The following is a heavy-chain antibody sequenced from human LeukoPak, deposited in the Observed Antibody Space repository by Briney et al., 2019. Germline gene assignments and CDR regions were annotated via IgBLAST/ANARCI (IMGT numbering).Heavy chain of an antibody. D-gene: IGHD3-16*02. V-gene: IGHV4-59*08. CDR2: IYYSGST. CDR3: ARHLPYDYVWGSYRSALDY. CDR1: GGSISSYY. Sequence: AETLSLTCSVSGGSISSYYWSWIRQPPGKGLEWIGYIYYSGSTNYDPSLKSRVTISVDASKTQFSLKLSSVTAAETAVYYCARHLPYDYVWGSYRSALDYCGQGTLVTVSS. J-gene: IGHJ4*02.